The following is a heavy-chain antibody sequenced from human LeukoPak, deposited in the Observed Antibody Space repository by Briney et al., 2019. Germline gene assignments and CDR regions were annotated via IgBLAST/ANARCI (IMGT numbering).Heavy chain of an antibody. CDR3: AKGWGKRGVKFDY. D-gene: IGHD7-27*01. CDR2: ISGSGGST. CDR1: GFTFNSYA. V-gene: IGHV3-23*01. J-gene: IGHJ4*02. Sequence: GGSLRLSCAASGFTFNSYAMSWVRQAPGKGLEWVSAISGSGGSTYYADSVKGRFTISRDNSKNTLYLQMNSLRAEDTAVYYCAKGWGKRGVKFDYWGQGTLVTVSS.